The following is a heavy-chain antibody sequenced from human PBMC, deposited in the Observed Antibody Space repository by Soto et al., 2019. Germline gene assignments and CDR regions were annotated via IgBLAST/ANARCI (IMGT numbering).Heavy chain of an antibody. CDR1: GFTFSSYA. Sequence: GGSLRVSCAASGFTFSSYAMSWVRQAPGKGLEWVSAISGSGGSTYYADSVKGRFTISRDNSKNTLYLQMNSLRAEDTAVYYCAKLNYYGSGSYYNLARYYFDYWGQGTLVTVSS. J-gene: IGHJ4*02. V-gene: IGHV3-23*01. CDR2: ISGSGGST. D-gene: IGHD3-10*01. CDR3: AKLNYYGSGSYYNLARYYFDY.